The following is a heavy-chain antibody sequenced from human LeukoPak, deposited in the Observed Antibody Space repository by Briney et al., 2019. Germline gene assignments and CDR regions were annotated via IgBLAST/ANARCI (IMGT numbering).Heavy chain of an antibody. J-gene: IGHJ4*02. CDR2: ISGSGGST. CDR3: AKVRGSSSWKRKYYFDY. CDR1: GFTFSSYA. V-gene: IGHV3-23*01. Sequence: GGSLRLSCAASGFTFSSYAMSWVRQAPGKGLEWVSAISGSGGSTYYADSVKGRFTISSDNSKNTLYLQMNSLRAEDTAVYYCAKVRGSSSWKRKYYFDYWGQGTLVTVSS. D-gene: IGHD6-13*01.